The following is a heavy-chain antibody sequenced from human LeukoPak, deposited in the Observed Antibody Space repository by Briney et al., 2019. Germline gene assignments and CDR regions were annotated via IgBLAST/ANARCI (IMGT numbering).Heavy chain of an antibody. CDR2: IYYSGTT. J-gene: IGHJ2*01. CDR3: ARQMSTITGYFDL. V-gene: IGHV4-59*08. CDR1: GVSIRSYF. D-gene: IGHD5-24*01. Sequence: SETLSLTCTVSGVSIRSYFWSWIRQPPGKGLEWIGYIYYSGTTNYNPSLKSRVTISVDTSKNQFSLKLSSVTAADTAEYYCARQMSTITGYFDLWGRGTLVTVSS.